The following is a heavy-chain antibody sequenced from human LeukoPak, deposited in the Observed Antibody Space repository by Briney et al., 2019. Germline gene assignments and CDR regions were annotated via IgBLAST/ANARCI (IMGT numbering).Heavy chain of an antibody. V-gene: IGHV4-4*07. J-gene: IGHJ6*03. Sequence: SETLSLTCTVSGGSISSYYWSWVRQPAGKGLEWIGRIYTSGSTYYNPSLKSRVTISVDTSKNQFSLKLNSVTATDTAVYYCARTHPDYYYYYMDVWGKGTTVTVSS. CDR3: ARTHPDYYYYYMDV. CDR1: GGSISSYY. CDR2: IYTSGST.